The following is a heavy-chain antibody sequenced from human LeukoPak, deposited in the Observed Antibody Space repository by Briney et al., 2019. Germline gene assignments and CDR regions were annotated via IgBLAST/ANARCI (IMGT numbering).Heavy chain of an antibody. J-gene: IGHJ4*02. V-gene: IGHV3-21*04. Sequence: GGSLRLSCAASGFTFSGYTMTWVRQAPGKGLEWVSSISNSSTYIYYADSVKGRFTISRDNVQNSLSLQMNSLRAEDTAVYFCAKEGVGCSSTSCWNNFDYWGQGTLVTVSS. D-gene: IGHD2-2*01. CDR3: AKEGVGCSSTSCWNNFDY. CDR1: GFTFSGYT. CDR2: ISNSSTYI.